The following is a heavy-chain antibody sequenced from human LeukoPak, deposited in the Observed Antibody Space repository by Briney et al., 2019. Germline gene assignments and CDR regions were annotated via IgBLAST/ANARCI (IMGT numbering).Heavy chain of an antibody. J-gene: IGHJ4*02. V-gene: IGHV3-21*01. CDR1: GFTFSTDS. CDR2: ISSSSRHI. D-gene: IGHD6-19*01. CDR3: ARVRDSGWTGDY. Sequence: GGSPTLSCAASGFTFSTDSMNWVRQPQGQGLELVSSISSSSRHIHYADSVKGRFTVSRDDAKNSLYLQMNSLRAEDTAVYYCARVRDSGWTGDYWGQGTLVTVSS.